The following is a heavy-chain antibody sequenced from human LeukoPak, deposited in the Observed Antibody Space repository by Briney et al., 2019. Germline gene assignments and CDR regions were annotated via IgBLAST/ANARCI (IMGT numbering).Heavy chain of an antibody. CDR2: IYYSGST. J-gene: IGHJ4*02. CDR1: GGSVSRGSYY. V-gene: IGHV4-61*01. CDR3: ARGDYYGSGVDY. D-gene: IGHD3-10*01. Sequence: SETLSLTCTVSGGSVSRGSYYWNWSRQPPGKGLECIGYIYYSGSTNYNPSLKSRVTISVDTSKNQFSLKLSSVTAADTAVYYCARGDYYGSGVDYWGQATLVTVSS.